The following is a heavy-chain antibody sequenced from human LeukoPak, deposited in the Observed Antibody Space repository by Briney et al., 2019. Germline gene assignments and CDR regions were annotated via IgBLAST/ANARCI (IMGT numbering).Heavy chain of an antibody. CDR3: ARGSKLLWFGELSLFDY. J-gene: IGHJ4*02. CDR2: IYYSGST. CDR1: GGSISSYY. V-gene: IGHV4-59*12. D-gene: IGHD3-10*01. Sequence: SETLSLTCTVSGGSISSYYWSWIRQPPGKGLEWIGYIYYSGSTNYNPSLKSRVTISVDTSKNQFSLKLSSVTAADTAVYYCARGSKLLWFGELSLFDYWGQGTLVTVSS.